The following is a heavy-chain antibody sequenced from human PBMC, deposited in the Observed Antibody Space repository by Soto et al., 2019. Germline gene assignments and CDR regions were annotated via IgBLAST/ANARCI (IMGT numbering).Heavy chain of an antibody. V-gene: IGHV4-30-2*01. D-gene: IGHD6-13*01. CDR2: IYHSGST. CDR1: GGSISSGGYS. Sequence: KTSETLSLTCAVSGGSISSGGYSWSWIRQPPGKGLEWIGYIYHSGSTYYNPSLKSRVTISVDRCKNQFSLKLSSVTAADTAVYSCARAYRSTPPLGFDPSGHGTLVTVSS. CDR3: ARAYRSTPPLGFDP. J-gene: IGHJ5*02.